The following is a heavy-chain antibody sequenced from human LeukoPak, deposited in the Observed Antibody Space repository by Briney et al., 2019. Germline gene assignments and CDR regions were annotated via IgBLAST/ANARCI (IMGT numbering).Heavy chain of an antibody. CDR3: ARVYGPKTNYYYYGMDV. CDR2: INSDGSST. J-gene: IGHJ6*02. D-gene: IGHD2/OR15-2a*01. V-gene: IGHV3-74*01. CDR1: GFTFSSYW. Sequence: GSPRLSCAASGFTFSSYWIHWVRQAPGKGLVWLSHINSDGSSTRYADSVKGRFTISRDNAKNTLYLQRNSLRVEDTAVYYCARVYGPKTNYYYYGMDVWGQGTTV.